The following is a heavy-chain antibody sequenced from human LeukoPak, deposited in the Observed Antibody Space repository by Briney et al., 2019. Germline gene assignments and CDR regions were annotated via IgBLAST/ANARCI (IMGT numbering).Heavy chain of an antibody. CDR2: IRYDGSNK. CDR3: AKDLGSSGYYPIGY. D-gene: IGHD3-22*01. V-gene: IGHV3-30*02. CDR1: GFTFSSYG. J-gene: IGHJ4*02. Sequence: GGSPRLSCAASGFTFSSYGMHWVRQAPGKGLEWVAFIRYDGSNKYYADSVKGRFTISRDNSKNTLYLQMNSLRAEDTAVYYCAKDLGSSGYYPIGYWGQGALVTVSS.